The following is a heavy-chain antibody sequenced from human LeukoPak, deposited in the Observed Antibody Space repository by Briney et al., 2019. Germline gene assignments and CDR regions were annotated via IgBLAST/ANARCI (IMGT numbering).Heavy chain of an antibody. CDR1: GGSISSSSYY. J-gene: IGHJ4*02. CDR3: ARSIVGAVFDY. D-gene: IGHD1-26*01. Sequence: SETLSLTCTVSGGSISSSSYYWGWIRQSPGKGLEWIGSIYYSGSTYYNPSLKSRVTISVDTSKNQFSLKLSSVTAADTAVYYCARSIVGAVFDYWGQGTLVTVSS. CDR2: IYYSGST. V-gene: IGHV4-39*01.